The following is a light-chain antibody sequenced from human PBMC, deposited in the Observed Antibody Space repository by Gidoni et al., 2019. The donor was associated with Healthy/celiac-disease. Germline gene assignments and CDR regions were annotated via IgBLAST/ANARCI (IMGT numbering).Light chain of an antibody. CDR1: SSDVGSYNL. CDR3: CSYAGSSTLVV. J-gene: IGLJ2*01. CDR2: EVS. V-gene: IGLV2-23*02. Sequence: QSALTQPASVSGSPGPSITISCTGTSSDVGSYNLVSWYQQHPGKAPKLMIYEVSKRPSGVSNRFSGSKSGNTASLTISGLQAEDEADYYCCSYAGSSTLVVFGGGTKLTVL.